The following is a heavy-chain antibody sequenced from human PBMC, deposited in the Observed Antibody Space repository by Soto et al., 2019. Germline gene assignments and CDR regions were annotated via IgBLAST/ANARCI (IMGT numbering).Heavy chain of an antibody. CDR2: IIPILGIA. CDR3: ARAHLVGTGAFDI. D-gene: IGHD6-13*01. Sequence: QVQLVQSGAEVKKPGSSVKVSCKASGGTFSSYTISWVRQAPGQGLEWMGRIIPILGIANYAQKFQGRVTITADKSTSTAYMELSSLRSEDTAVYYWARAHLVGTGAFDIWGQGTMVTVSS. CDR1: GGTFSSYT. V-gene: IGHV1-69*02. J-gene: IGHJ3*02.